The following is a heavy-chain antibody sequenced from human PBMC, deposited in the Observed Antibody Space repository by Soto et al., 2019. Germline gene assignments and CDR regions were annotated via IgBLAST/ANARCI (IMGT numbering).Heavy chain of an antibody. V-gene: IGHV3-33*01. CDR1: GFTFSSYG. CDR2: IWYDGSNK. Sequence: GGSLRLSCAASGFTFSSYGMHWVRQAPGKGLEWVAVIWYDGSNKYYADSVKGRFTISRDNSKNTLYLQMNSLRAEDTAVYYCARVSGSSYGSFDYWGQGTLVTVSS. J-gene: IGHJ4*02. D-gene: IGHD5-18*01. CDR3: ARVSGSSYGSFDY.